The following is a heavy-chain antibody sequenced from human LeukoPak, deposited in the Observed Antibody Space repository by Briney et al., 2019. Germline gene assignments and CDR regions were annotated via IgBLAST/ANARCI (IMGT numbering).Heavy chain of an antibody. CDR1: GYTFTTFW. D-gene: IGHD2/OR15-2a*01. CDR3: VRHALYPGKFSFDF. CDR2: VFPPDSNT. J-gene: IGHJ4*02. Sequence: GESLKISCEASGYTFTTFWIGWVRQMPGKGLEWVGIVFPPDSNTKYSPSFQDLVTISADKSINTAYLQWSSLKASDTAIYYCVRHALYPGKFSFDFWGQGTLVTVSS. V-gene: IGHV5-51*01.